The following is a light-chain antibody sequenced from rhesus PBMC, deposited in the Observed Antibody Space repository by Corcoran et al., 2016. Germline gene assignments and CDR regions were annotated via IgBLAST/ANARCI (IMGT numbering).Light chain of an antibody. CDR3: QQYSSSPWT. V-gene: IGKV1-22*01. CDR1: QSISSW. Sequence: DIQMTQSPSSLSASVGDTVTITCRASQSISSWLAWYEQKPGKAPKLLIYKASTLKSGVPSRFNGSGSGTDFTITISSLQSEDFATYYRQQYSSSPWTFGQGTKVEIK. J-gene: IGKJ1*01. CDR2: KAS.